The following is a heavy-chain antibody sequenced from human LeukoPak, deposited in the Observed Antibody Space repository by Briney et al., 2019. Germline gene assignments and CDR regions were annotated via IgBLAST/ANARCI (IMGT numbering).Heavy chain of an antibody. CDR1: GFTVSSNS. CDR2: IYSGTI. D-gene: IGHD3-10*01. CDR3: ATELQTYYYGSGSYFSNYFDY. V-gene: IGHV3-53*01. J-gene: IGHJ4*02. Sequence: GGSLRLSCTVSGFTVSSNSMSWVRQAPGKGLEWVSFIYSGTIHYSDSVKGRFTISRDNSKNTLYLQMNSLRAEDTAVYYCATELQTYYYGSGSYFSNYFDYWGQGTLVTVSS.